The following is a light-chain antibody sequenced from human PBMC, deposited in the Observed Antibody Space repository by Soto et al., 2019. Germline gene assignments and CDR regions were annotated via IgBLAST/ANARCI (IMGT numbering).Light chain of an antibody. CDR2: GAS. Sequence: EIVLTQSPGTLSLSPGERATLSCRASQSVSSSYLAWYQQKPGQAPRLLIYGASSRTTGIPDRFSGSGSGTDLTLTIRRLEPEDFAVYYCQQYVSSPRTFGGGTKVEIK. J-gene: IGKJ4*01. CDR1: QSVSSSY. CDR3: QQYVSSPRT. V-gene: IGKV3-20*01.